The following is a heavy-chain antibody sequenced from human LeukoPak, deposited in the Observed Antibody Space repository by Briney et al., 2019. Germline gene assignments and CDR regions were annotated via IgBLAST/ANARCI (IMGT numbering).Heavy chain of an antibody. V-gene: IGHV4-59*08. CDR1: GGSISSYY. J-gene: IGHJ4*02. CDR2: IYYSGST. CDR3: ARHKKPDYDFWSGYLDY. Sequence: PSETLSLTCTVSGGSISSYYWGWIRQPPGKGLEWIGYIYYSGSTNYNPSLKGRVTISVDTSKNQFSLKLSSVTAADTAVYYCARHKKPDYDFWSGYLDYWGQGTLVTVSS. D-gene: IGHD3-3*01.